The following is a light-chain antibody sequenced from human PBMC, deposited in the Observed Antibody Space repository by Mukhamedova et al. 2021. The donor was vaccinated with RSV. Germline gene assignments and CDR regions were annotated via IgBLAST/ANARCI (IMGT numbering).Light chain of an antibody. CDR1: EHIYTY. CDR3: QQLKWYPLT. CDR2: TAS. V-gene: IGKV1-9*01. J-gene: IGKJ4*01. Sequence: SEHIYTYLAWYQQKPGKTPRFLIYTASPLQTEVPPGFSASGSGTEFSLTISSLQPEDFATYYCQQLKWYPLTFGGGTKVEI.